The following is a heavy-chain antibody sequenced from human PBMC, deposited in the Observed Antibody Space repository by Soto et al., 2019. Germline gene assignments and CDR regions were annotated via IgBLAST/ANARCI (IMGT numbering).Heavy chain of an antibody. V-gene: IGHV3-33*01. CDR1: GFTFSSYG. J-gene: IGHJ4*02. CDR2: IWYDGNNK. CDR3: ARETNAGYSSGWLSY. D-gene: IGHD6-19*01. Sequence: GGSLRLSCAASGFTFSSYGMHWVRQAPGKGLEWVAVIWYDGNNKYYADSVKGRFTISRDNSKNTLNMQMNSLRAEDTAVYYCARETNAGYSSGWLSYWGQGTLVTVS.